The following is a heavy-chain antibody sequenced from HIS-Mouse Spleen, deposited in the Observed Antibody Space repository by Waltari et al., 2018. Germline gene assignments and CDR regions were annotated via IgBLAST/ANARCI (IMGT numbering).Heavy chain of an antibody. CDR1: GFTFSSDS. D-gene: IGHD2-15*01. CDR3: ARGSWNWFDP. J-gene: IGHJ5*02. CDR2: ISSSSSYI. Sequence: EVQLVESGGGLVKPGGSLRLSCAASGFTFSSDSMNWVRQAPGKGLEWVSSISSSSSYIYYADSVKGRFTISRDNAKNSLYLQMNSLRAEDTAVYYCARGSWNWFDPWGQGTLVTVSS. V-gene: IGHV3-21*01.